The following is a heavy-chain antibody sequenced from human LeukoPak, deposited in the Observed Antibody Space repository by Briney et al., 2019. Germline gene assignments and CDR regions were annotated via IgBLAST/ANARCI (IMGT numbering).Heavy chain of an antibody. CDR3: ARRGGSYYKGYFDY. CDR2: ISYSGST. D-gene: IGHD3-10*01. Sequence: PSETLPLTCTVSGGSISSSSYYWGWIRQPPGKGLEWIGSISYSGSTSYNPSLRSRVTISVDTSKNQFSLKLSSVTAADTAVYYCARRGGSYYKGYFDYWGQGTLVTVSS. V-gene: IGHV4-39*01. CDR1: GGSISSSSYY. J-gene: IGHJ4*02.